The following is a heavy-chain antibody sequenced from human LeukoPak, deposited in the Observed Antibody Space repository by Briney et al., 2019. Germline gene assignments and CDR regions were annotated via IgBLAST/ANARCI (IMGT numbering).Heavy chain of an antibody. CDR3: AKGHSAHGTGFDY. D-gene: IGHD1-1*01. CDR2: ISNSGDTT. Sequence: PGGSLRLSCAASGLTFSRFAMSWVRQAPGKGLEWVSAISNSGDTTYYADSVKGRFTISRDNFKNTLYVQMNSLRVEDTAVYYCAKGHSAHGTGFDYWGQGTLVIVSS. J-gene: IGHJ4*02. CDR1: GLTFSRFA. V-gene: IGHV3-23*01.